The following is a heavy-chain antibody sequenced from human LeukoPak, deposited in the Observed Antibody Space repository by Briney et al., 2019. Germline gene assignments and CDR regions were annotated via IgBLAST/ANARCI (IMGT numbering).Heavy chain of an antibody. V-gene: IGHV3-53*04. D-gene: IGHD1-26*01. CDR2: MYDGGST. CDR1: GFTVSSNY. Sequence: GGSLRLSCAASGFTVSSNYMSWVRQAPGMGLEWVSVMYDGGSTYYADSVKGRFTISRHNSKNTLYLQMNSLRAEDTAVYYCARNPPRYFNWGQGTLVTVSS. J-gene: IGHJ4*02. CDR3: ARNPPRYFN.